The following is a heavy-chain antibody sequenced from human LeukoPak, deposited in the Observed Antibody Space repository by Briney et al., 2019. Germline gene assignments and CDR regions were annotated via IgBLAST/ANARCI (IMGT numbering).Heavy chain of an antibody. Sequence: SETLSLTCSVSGGSISSSSYYWVWIRQPPGKGLEWIGSIYYSGSTYYNPSLKSRVTISVDMSKNQFSLNLNSATAADTAVYYCARQPYYYYYMDVWGKGTTVTASS. J-gene: IGHJ6*03. V-gene: IGHV4-39*01. CDR3: ARQPYYYYYMDV. CDR2: IYYSGST. CDR1: GGSISSSSYY.